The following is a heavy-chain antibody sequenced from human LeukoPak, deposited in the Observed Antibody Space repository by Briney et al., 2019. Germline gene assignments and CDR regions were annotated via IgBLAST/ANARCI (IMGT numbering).Heavy chain of an antibody. V-gene: IGHV1-2*06. D-gene: IGHD2-2*01. CDR2: INPNSGDT. J-gene: IGHJ4*02. CDR3: ARGGSMVY. CDR1: GYTFTGYH. Sequence: ASVKVSCKASGYTFTGYHMHWVRQAPGQGLEWMGRINPNSGDTNYAQKFQGRVTMTRDTSTSTVYMELSSLRSEDTAVYYCARGGSMVYWGQGTLVTVSS.